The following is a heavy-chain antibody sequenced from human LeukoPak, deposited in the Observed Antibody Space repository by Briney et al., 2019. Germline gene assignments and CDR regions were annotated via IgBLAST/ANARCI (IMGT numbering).Heavy chain of an antibody. Sequence: SVKVSCKASGGTFISYAISWVRQAPGQGLEWMGGIIPIFGTANYAQKFQGRVTITADESTSTAYMALSSLRSEDTAVYYCASFLGEGCSSTSCYIASWFDPWGQGTLVTVSS. J-gene: IGHJ5*02. CDR3: ASFLGEGCSSTSCYIASWFDP. CDR1: GGTFISYA. CDR2: IIPIFGTA. V-gene: IGHV1-69*01. D-gene: IGHD2-2*02.